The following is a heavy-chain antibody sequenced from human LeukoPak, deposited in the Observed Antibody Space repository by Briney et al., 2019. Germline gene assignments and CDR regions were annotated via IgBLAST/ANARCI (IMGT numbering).Heavy chain of an antibody. Sequence: GGSLRLSCAASGFSFGSYWMSWVRQAPGKGLEWVANIKQDGSEKYYVDSVKGRFTISRDNARNSLYLQMNSLRAEDTAVYYCGGATNYWGQGTLVTVSS. CDR2: IKQDGSEK. D-gene: IGHD1-26*01. J-gene: IGHJ4*02. CDR1: GFSFGSYW. CDR3: GGATNY. V-gene: IGHV3-7*01.